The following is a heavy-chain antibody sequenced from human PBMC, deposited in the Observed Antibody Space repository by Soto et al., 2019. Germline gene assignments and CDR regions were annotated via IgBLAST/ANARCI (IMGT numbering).Heavy chain of an antibody. CDR1: GFTFGDYA. CDR3: TCWSWLTTVTTFDF. V-gene: IGHV3-49*03. D-gene: IGHD4-17*01. Sequence: GGSLRLSCTASGFTFGDYAMSWFRQAPGKGLEWVGFIRSKAYGGTTEYAASVKGRFTISRDDSKSIAYLQMNSLKTEDTAVYYCTCWSWLTTVTTFDFWGQGTLVPVSS. CDR2: IRSKAYGGTT. J-gene: IGHJ4*02.